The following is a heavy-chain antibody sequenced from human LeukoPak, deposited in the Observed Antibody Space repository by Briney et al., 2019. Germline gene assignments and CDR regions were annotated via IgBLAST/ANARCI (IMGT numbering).Heavy chain of an antibody. CDR2: IIPIFGTA. J-gene: IGHJ4*02. V-gene: IGHV1-69*05. CDR3: ATVSSGMVERDY. D-gene: IGHD3-10*01. CDR1: GGTFSSYA. Sequence: SVKVSCKASGGTFSSYAISWVRQAPGQGLEWMGGIIPIFGTANYAQKFQGRVTITRDTSASTAYMELSSLRSEDTAVYYCATVSSGMVERDYWGQGTLVTVSS.